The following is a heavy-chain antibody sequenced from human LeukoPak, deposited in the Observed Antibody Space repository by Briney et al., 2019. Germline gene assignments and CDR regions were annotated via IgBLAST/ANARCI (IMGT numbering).Heavy chain of an antibody. CDR1: GFTFSSYS. CDR3: ARDRRQGYYYDSSGYFDY. V-gene: IGHV3-21*01. J-gene: IGHJ4*02. CDR2: ISSSSHI. Sequence: GGCLGLSCAASGFTFSSYSMNWVRQAPGKGLEWVSSISSSSHIYYADSVKGRFTISRDNARSSLYLQMNSLRAEDTAVYYCARDRRQGYYYDSSGYFDYWGQGTLVTVSS. D-gene: IGHD3-22*01.